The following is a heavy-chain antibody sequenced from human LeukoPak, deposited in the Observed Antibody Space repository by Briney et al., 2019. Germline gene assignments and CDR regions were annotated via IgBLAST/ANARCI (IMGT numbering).Heavy chain of an antibody. V-gene: IGHV1-46*01. CDR2: INPSGGST. CDR3: AREGEVIVTDNLFY. D-gene: IGHD2-21*01. J-gene: IGHJ4*02. Sequence: ALVKVSCTISGYTLTEVSMHWVRQAPGHGLEWMGIINPSGGSTTYAQMFQGRVTMTRDTSTRTVYMEVSSLRSEDTAAYYCAREGEVIVTDNLFYWGQGTLVTVSS. CDR1: GYTLTEVS.